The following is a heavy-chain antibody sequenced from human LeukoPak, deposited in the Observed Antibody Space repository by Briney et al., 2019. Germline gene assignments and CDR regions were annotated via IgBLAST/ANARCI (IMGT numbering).Heavy chain of an antibody. V-gene: IGHV3-7*01. J-gene: IGHJ4*02. CDR1: GFTFSSYW. D-gene: IGHD2-2*01. Sequence: GGSLRLSCAASGFTFSSYWMSWVRQAPGKGLEWVANIKQDGSEKYYVDSVKGRYTISRDNAKNSLYLQMNSLRAEDTAVYYCARAGGYCSSTSCYLLFDYWGQGTLVTVSS. CDR3: ARAGGYCSSTSCYLLFDY. CDR2: IKQDGSEK.